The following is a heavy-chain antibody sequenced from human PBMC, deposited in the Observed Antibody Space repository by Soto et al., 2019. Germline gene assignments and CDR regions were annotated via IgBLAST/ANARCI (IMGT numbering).Heavy chain of an antibody. J-gene: IGHJ4*02. V-gene: IGHV3-13*05. CDR2: IGTAGGP. Sequence: EVQLVESGGGLVQPGGSLRLSCAASGFTFSSYDMHWVRQATGKGLEWVSGIGTAGGPYYPGSVKGRFTNSRENAKNSLYLQMNSLRAGDTAVYYCARSSYDGSRGFDYWGQGTLVTVSS. CDR1: GFTFSSYD. D-gene: IGHD3-22*01. CDR3: ARSSYDGSRGFDY.